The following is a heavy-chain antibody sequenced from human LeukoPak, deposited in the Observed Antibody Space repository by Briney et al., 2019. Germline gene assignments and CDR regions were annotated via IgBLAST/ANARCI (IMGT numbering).Heavy chain of an antibody. CDR2: IYYSGST. CDR3: ARGGSLRYFDWSTGYGMDV. CDR1: GGSISSYS. V-gene: IGHV4-59*12. Sequence: PSETLSLTCTVSGGSISSYSWSWIRQPPGKGLEWMGYIYYSGSTNYNPPLKSRVTISVDTSKNQFSLKLSSVTAADTAVYYCARGGSLRYFDWSTGYGMDVWGQGTTVTVSS. D-gene: IGHD3-9*01. J-gene: IGHJ6*02.